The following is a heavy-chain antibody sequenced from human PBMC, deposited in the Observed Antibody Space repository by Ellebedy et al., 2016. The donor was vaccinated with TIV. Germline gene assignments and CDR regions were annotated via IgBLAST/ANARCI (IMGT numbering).Heavy chain of an antibody. CDR3: AREGQQLVDLAHYYYYYYMDV. CDR1: GGSFSGYY. J-gene: IGHJ6*03. CDR2: INHSGST. Sequence: SETLSLXCAVYGGSFSGYYWSWIRQPPGKGLEWIGEINHSGSTNYNPSLKSRVTMSVDTSKNQFSLKLSSVTAADTAVYYCAREGQQLVDLAHYYYYYYMDVWGKGTTVTVSS. V-gene: IGHV4-34*01. D-gene: IGHD6-13*01.